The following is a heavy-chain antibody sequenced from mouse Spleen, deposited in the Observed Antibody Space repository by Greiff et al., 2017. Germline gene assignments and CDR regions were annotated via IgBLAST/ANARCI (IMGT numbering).Heavy chain of an antibody. Sequence: EVMLVESGGGLVKLGGSLKLSCAASGFTFSSYAMSWVRQTPEKRLEWVATISSGGGNTYYPDSVKGRFTISRDNAKNTLYLQMSSLKSEDTAMYYCARLPFYGSSFDYWGQGTTLTVSS. J-gene: IGHJ2*01. V-gene: IGHV5-9*01. CDR3: ARLPFYGSSFDY. CDR1: GFTFSSYA. D-gene: IGHD1-1*01. CDR2: ISSGGGNT.